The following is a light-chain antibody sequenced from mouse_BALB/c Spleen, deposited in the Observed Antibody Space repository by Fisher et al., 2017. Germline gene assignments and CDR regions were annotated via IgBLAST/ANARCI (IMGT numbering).Light chain of an antibody. V-gene: IGKV4-63*01. CDR1: SSVSY. CDR2: DTS. Sequence: DIVMTQTTALMSASPGEKVTMTCSASSSVSYMHWYQQKSSTSPKLWIYDTSKLASGVPGRFSGSGSGNSYSLTISSMEAEDVATYYCFQGSGYPLTFGAGTKLELK. J-gene: IGKJ5*01. CDR3: FQGSGYPLT.